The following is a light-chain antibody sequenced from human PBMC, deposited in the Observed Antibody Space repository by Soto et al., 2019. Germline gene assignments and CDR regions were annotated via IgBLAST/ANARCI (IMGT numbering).Light chain of an antibody. V-gene: IGKV1-39*01. J-gene: IGKJ5*01. Sequence: IQMTQSPSSLAASLVDIVSITCRASQSISSYLNWYKKKPGKDPKFMIYAAYSLQSGVTSRFSGSGSGKDFTLTISSLEPQDFAVYYCQKRSNWPINLGKGTRLE. CDR1: QSISSY. CDR2: AAY. CDR3: QKRSNWPIN.